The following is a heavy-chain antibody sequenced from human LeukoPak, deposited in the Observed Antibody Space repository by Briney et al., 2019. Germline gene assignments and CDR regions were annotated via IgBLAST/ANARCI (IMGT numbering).Heavy chain of an antibody. D-gene: IGHD1-7*01. V-gene: IGHV1-46*01. J-gene: IGHJ4*02. CDR1: GYTFTSNY. CDR3: ATEHWNYLFDY. Sequence: ASVKVSCKASGYTFTSNYMHWVRQAPGQGLERMAIINPSGGSTSYAQKFQGRVTMTRDTSTSTVYMELSSLRYEDTAIYYCATEHWNYLFDYWGQGTLVTVSS. CDR2: INPSGGST.